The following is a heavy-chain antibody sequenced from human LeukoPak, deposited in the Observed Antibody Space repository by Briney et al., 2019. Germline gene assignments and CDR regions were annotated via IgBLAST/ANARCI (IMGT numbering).Heavy chain of an antibody. CDR2: SSSSGSTI. D-gene: IGHD2/OR15-2a*01. CDR3: ARRRDFIDY. J-gene: IGHJ4*02. CDR1: GVTLSDEY. Sequence: GGSLRLSCAVSGVTLSDEYMSWVRQAPGKGLEWVSYSSSSGSTIYYADSVKGPFAISRDNAKNSLYLQMNSLRAEDTAVYYCARRRDFIDYWGQGTLVTVSS. V-gene: IGHV3-11*01.